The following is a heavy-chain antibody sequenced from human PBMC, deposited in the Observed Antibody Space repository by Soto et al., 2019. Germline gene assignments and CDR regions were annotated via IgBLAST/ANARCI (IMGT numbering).Heavy chain of an antibody. J-gene: IGHJ4*02. D-gene: IGHD3-22*01. CDR1: VFTFISYS. Sequence: GWSLRLACASSVFTFISYSLKWVRHPPGKGREWVSSISSSSKSIYYADSVKGRFTISRDNAKNSMFLQMDSLRAEDTAIYYCARDLPYYESSGYYPDFDHWGQGTQVTVSS. CDR3: ARDLPYYESSGYYPDFDH. V-gene: IGHV3-21*06. CDR2: ISSSSKSI.